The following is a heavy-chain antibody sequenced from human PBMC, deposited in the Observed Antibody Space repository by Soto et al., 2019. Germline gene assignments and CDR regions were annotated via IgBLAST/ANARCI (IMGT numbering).Heavy chain of an antibody. D-gene: IGHD6-13*01. CDR1: GGSISSGGYS. Sequence: ASETLSLTCAVSGGSISSGGYSWGWIRPPPGKGLEWIGYIYHSGSTYYNPSLKSRVTISVDTSKNQFSLKLSSVTAADTAVYYCARSSKQQNNYFDYRGQGTLVTV. CDR3: ARSSKQQNNYFDY. V-gene: IGHV4-30-2*01. J-gene: IGHJ4*02. CDR2: IYHSGST.